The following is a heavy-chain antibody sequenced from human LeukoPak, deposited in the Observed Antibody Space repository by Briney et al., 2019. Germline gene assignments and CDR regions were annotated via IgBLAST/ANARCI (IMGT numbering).Heavy chain of an antibody. Sequence: SETLSLTCAVYGGSFSGYYWSWIRQPPGKGLEWIGEINHSGSTNYNPSLKSRFTISVDTSKNQFSLKLSSVTAADTAVYYCARFYVVVPAALFDPWGQGTLVTVSS. CDR3: ARFYVVVPAALFDP. CDR1: GGSFSGYY. V-gene: IGHV4-34*01. CDR2: INHSGST. J-gene: IGHJ5*02. D-gene: IGHD2-2*01.